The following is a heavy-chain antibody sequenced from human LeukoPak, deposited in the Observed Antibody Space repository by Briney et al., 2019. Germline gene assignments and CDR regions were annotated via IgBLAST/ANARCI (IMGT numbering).Heavy chain of an antibody. V-gene: IGHV5-10-1*01. CDR1: GYSFTSYW. CDR2: IDPSDSYT. Sequence: GESLKISCKGSGYSFTSYWISWVRQMPGKGLEWMGRIDPSDSYTNYSPSFRGHVTISADKSISTAYLQWSSLKASDTAMYYCAREGEQQLAFDPWGQGTLVTVSS. CDR3: AREGEQQLAFDP. D-gene: IGHD6-13*01. J-gene: IGHJ5*02.